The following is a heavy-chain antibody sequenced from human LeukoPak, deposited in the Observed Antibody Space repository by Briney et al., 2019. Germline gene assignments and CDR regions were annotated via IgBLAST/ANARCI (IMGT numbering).Heavy chain of an antibody. V-gene: IGHV3-33*01. J-gene: IGHJ6*02. CDR3: ARFEVGAITPGYYGMDV. Sequence: HPGGSLRLSCTASGFLFSSYGMHWVRQAPGKGLEWVAMIWYDRTNKYYVDPVQGRFTISRDNSNNTLYLQMNSLRAEDTAVYYCARFEVGAITPGYYGMDVWGQGTTVTVSS. D-gene: IGHD1-26*01. CDR2: IWYDRTNK. CDR1: GFLFSSYG.